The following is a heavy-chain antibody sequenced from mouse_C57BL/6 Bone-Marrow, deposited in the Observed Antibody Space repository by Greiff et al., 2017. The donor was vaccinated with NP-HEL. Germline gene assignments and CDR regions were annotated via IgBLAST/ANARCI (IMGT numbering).Heavy chain of an antibody. J-gene: IGHJ2*01. D-gene: IGHD1-1*01. CDR1: GYTFTSYW. CDR2: IDPSDSET. CDR3: ARRGYYGSRGKLYFDY. V-gene: IGHV1-52*01. Sequence: QVQLQQPGAELVRPGSSVKLSCKASGYTFTSYWMHWVKQRPIQGLEWIGNIDPSDSETHYNQKFKDKATLTVDKSSSTAYMQLSSLTSEDSAVYYCARRGYYGSRGKLYFDYWGQGTTLTVSS.